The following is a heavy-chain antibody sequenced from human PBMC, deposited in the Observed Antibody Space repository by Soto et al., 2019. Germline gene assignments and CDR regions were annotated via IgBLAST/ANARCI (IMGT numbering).Heavy chain of an antibody. J-gene: IGHJ6*02. CDR2: IDPSDSYT. Sequence: ESLKISFKGSGYSFTSYWISWVRQIPGKGLEWMGRIDPSDSYTNYSPSFQGHVTISADKSISTAYLQWSSLKASDTAMYYCARPNSYGMDVWGQGTTVTVSS. CDR1: GYSFTSYW. V-gene: IGHV5-10-1*01. CDR3: ARPNSYGMDV.